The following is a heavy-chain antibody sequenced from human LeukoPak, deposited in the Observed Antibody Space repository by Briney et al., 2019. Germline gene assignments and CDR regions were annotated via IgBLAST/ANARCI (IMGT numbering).Heavy chain of an antibody. CDR2: IFRSTNGETT. CDR3: TTYSSGSCPF. Sequence: GGALRPSCAASGITFNYALKTGGRQAPGEGVGWVGRIFRSTNGETTHYGAPVKGRFTMSRDDSKNTLYLQMHSLKTEDTAVYYCTTYSSGSCPFGGQGTLVTVSS. D-gene: IGHD6-19*01. V-gene: IGHV3-15*01. J-gene: IGHJ4*02. CDR1: GITFNYAL.